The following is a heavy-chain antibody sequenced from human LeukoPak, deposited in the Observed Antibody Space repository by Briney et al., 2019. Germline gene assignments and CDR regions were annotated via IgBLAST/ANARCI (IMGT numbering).Heavy chain of an antibody. Sequence: GGSLRLSCAASGFTFTRYWMHWVRHPPGKGLVWVSRINPEGSGTGYADSVKGRFTISRDNAKNTLYLQMNSLRAADTAVYYCARGASVAAAGASTGGRGTLVTVSS. J-gene: IGHJ1*01. CDR1: GFTFTRYW. V-gene: IGHV3-74*01. CDR2: INPEGSGT. D-gene: IGHD6-13*01. CDR3: ARGASVAAAGAST.